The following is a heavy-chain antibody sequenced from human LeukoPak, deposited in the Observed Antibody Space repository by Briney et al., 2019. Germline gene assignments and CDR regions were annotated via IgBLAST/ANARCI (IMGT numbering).Heavy chain of an antibody. CDR1: GITFSSWS. CDR3: ARGYAGTLFY. D-gene: IGHD4-23*01. CDR2: ISSSSATI. J-gene: IGHJ4*02. Sequence: GGSLRLSCAASGITFSSWSMNWVRQAPGKGLEWVSFISSSSATIYYADSVKGRFTIFRDNAKNSLYLQMNSLRAEDTAVYYCARGYAGTLFYWGQGTLVTVSS. V-gene: IGHV3-48*04.